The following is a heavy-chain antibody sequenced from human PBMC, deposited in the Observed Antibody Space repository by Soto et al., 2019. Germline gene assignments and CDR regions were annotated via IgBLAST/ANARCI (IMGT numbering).Heavy chain of an antibody. CDR3: ARELATVVTGWFDP. V-gene: IGHV1-69*12. D-gene: IGHD4-17*01. J-gene: IGHJ5*02. CDR2: IIPIFGTA. CDR1: EGTFSSYV. Sequence: QVQLVQSGAEVKKPGSSVKVSCKASEGTFSSYVISWGRRAPGQGLEWMGGIIPIFGTANYAQKFQGRVTITADESTSTAYMELSSLRSEDTAVYYCARELATVVTGWFDPWGQGTLVTVSS.